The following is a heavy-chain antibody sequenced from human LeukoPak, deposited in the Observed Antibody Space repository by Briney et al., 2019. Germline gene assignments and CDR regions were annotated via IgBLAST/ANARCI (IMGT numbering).Heavy chain of an antibody. V-gene: IGHV3-23*01. CDR2: ISGAGGST. D-gene: IGHD3-10*01. CDR1: GFTFSSYA. Sequence: GGSLRLSCAASGFTFSSYAMRWVRQAPGKGLERVSTISGAGGSTYYADSVKGRFTISRDNSLNTLYLQMNSLRAEDTVVYYCAKGRYYVDYWGQGTLVTVSS. CDR3: AKGRYYVDY. J-gene: IGHJ4*02.